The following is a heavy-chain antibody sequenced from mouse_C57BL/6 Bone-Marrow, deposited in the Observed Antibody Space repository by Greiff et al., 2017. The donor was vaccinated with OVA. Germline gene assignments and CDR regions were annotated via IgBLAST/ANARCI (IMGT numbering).Heavy chain of an antibody. D-gene: IGHD2-4*01. J-gene: IGHJ3*01. V-gene: IGHV14-3*01. CDR2: LDPANGNT. Sequence: EVQLQQSVAELVRPGASVKLSCTASGFNIKNNYMHWVKQRPEQGLEWIGRLDPANGNTKYSPKFQGKATITANTSSNTDYLQLSRLTSEDSAIYYCTPIYDDSSWFAYWGQGTLVTVSA. CDR1: GFNIKNNY. CDR3: TPIYDDSSWFAY.